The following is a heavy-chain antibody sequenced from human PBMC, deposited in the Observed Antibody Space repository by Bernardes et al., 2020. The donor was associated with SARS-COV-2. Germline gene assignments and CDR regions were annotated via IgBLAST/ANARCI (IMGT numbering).Heavy chain of an antibody. J-gene: IGHJ6*02. CDR3: ARDWSQVASFHYYGMDV. D-gene: IGHD5-12*01. V-gene: IGHV1-18*01. Sequence: ASMKVSCKASGYTFTSYGISWVRQAPGQGLEWMGWISAYNGNTNYAQKLQGRVTMTTDTSTSTAYMELRSLRSDDTAVYYCARDWSQVASFHYYGMDVWGQGTTVTVSS. CDR2: ISAYNGNT. CDR1: GYTFTSYG.